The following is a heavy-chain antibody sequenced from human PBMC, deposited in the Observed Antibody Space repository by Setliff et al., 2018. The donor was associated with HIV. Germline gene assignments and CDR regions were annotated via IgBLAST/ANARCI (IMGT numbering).Heavy chain of an antibody. D-gene: IGHD2-15*01. J-gene: IGHJ6*03. CDR2: ISGLGGGTI. V-gene: IGHV3-48*01. CDR3: ARAGVVEGYYYYYYMDV. CDR1: GITVSGIY. Sequence: QPGGSLRLSCVASGITVSGIYMTWVRQAPGKGLEWVSYISGLGGGTIYYADSVRGRFTISRDDAEKSVYLQMNSLRAEDTAVYYCARAGVVEGYYYYYYMDVWGKGTTVTVSS.